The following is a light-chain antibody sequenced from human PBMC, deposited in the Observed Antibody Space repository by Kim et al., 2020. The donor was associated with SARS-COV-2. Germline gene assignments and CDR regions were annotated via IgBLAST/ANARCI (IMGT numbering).Light chain of an antibody. CDR2: AAS. V-gene: IGKV1-8*01. CDR1: QAISSY. J-gene: IGKJ2*01. CDR3: QQYYSYPYT. Sequence: SASTGDRVTISCAASQAISSYLAWYQQKPGKPPQLLIYAASTLQSGVPSRFSGSGSATDFTLTISCLQSEDFASYYCQQYYSYPYTFGQGTKLEI.